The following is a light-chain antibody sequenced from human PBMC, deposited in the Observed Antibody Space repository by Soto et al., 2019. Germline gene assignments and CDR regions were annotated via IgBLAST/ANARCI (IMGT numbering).Light chain of an antibody. CDR3: ATWDNSLSAGV. CDR1: SSNIGNNY. CDR2: ENN. V-gene: IGLV1-51*02. Sequence: QSALTQPPSVSAAPGQKVTISCSGSSSNIGNNYVSWYQQLPGTAPKLLIYENNKRPSGIPDRFSGSKSGTSAALGITGLQTGDEADYYCATWDNSLSAGVFGGGSKVTVL. J-gene: IGLJ3*02.